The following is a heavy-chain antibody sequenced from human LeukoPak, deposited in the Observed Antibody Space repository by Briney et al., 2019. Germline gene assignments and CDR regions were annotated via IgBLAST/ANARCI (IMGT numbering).Heavy chain of an antibody. Sequence: GGSLRLSCAASGLFFRNAWLNWVRQAPGKGLEWLGRIKSNPDGGTTDYAAPVQGRFTISRDDSTSTLYPQMNSLKTEDTGVYYCAHKAPFFSFDVWGQGAMVVVSS. CDR3: AHKAPFFSFDV. J-gene: IGHJ3*01. CDR2: IKSNPDGGTT. CDR1: GLFFRNAW. V-gene: IGHV3-15*01.